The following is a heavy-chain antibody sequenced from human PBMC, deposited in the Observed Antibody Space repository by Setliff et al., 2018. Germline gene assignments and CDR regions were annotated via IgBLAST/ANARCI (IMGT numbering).Heavy chain of an antibody. CDR2: IYSSGST. CDR1: GGSIRRTTYY. D-gene: IGHD3-22*01. Sequence: SETLSLTCTVSGGSIRRTTYYWGWIRQPPGKGLEWIGTIYSSGSTYYNPSLKSRVSISVDTSKNQFSLKLSSVTAADTAVYYCARESRYYYDNLGTLDYWGQGTLVTVSS. V-gene: IGHV4-39*07. J-gene: IGHJ4*02. CDR3: ARESRYYYDNLGTLDY.